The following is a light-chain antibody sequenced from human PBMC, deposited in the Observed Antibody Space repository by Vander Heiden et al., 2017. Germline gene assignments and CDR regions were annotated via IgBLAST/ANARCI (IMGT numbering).Light chain of an antibody. CDR1: RSKLGRRH. J-gene: IGLJ3*02. Sequence: QSVLTQPPSASGTPGQRVTIPCSGSRSKLGRRHVYWYQQHPGTAPRLLIYSNNPRPSEIPDRFSGSKSGTTASLAISGLRSEDEADYYCAAWDDSLSVAVFGGGTKLTVL. V-gene: IGLV1-47*02. CDR3: AAWDDSLSVAV. CDR2: SNN.